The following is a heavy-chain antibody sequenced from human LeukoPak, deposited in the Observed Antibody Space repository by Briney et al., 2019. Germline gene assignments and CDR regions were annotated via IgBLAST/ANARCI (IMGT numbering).Heavy chain of an antibody. Sequence: ASVKVSCKVSGYTLTELSMHWVRQAPGKGLEWMGGFDPEDGETIYAQKFQGRVTMTEDTSTDTAYMEVSSLRSEDTAVYYCATDFYDSSGSDYWGQGTLVTVSS. CDR1: GYTLTELS. J-gene: IGHJ4*02. V-gene: IGHV1-24*01. CDR2: FDPEDGET. CDR3: ATDFYDSSGSDY. D-gene: IGHD3-22*01.